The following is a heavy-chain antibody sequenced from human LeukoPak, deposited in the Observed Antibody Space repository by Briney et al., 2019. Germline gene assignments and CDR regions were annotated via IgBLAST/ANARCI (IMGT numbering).Heavy chain of an antibody. CDR3: ARGVGATTSYYHYYIDV. J-gene: IGHJ6*03. V-gene: IGHV1-8*03. D-gene: IGHD1-26*01. Sequence: ASVKVSCKASGYTFTSYGISWVRQAPGQGLEWMGWMNPNTGNTGYAQKFQGRVTITRNTSISTVYMELSSLRSEDTAVYYCARGVGATTSYYHYYIDVWGKGTTVTVS. CDR2: MNPNTGNT. CDR1: GYTFTSYG.